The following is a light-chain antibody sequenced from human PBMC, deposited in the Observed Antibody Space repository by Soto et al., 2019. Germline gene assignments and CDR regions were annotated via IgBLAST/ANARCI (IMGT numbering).Light chain of an antibody. CDR2: GAS. J-gene: IGKJ4*01. Sequence: GDRVTISCRASQDISNYLAWYQQKPGKVPKLLIYGASTLQSGVPSRFSGSGSGTDFTLTISSLQPEDVATYYCQKSNSAPLTFGGGTKVEIK. CDR3: QKSNSAPLT. CDR1: QDISNY. V-gene: IGKV1-27*01.